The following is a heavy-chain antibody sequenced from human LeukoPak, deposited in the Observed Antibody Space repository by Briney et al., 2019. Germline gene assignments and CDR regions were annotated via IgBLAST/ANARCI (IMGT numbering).Heavy chain of an antibody. J-gene: IGHJ4*02. V-gene: IGHV3-66*01. CDR2: IYSGGST. CDR3: ARDSRFYYDILTGPRLDY. CDR1: GFTVSSNY. D-gene: IGHD3-9*01. Sequence: GGSLRLSCAASGFTVSSNYMSWVRQAPGKGLEWVSVIYSGGSTYYADSVKGRFTISRDNSKNTLYLQMNSLRAEDTAVYYCARDSRFYYDILTGPRLDYWGQGTLVTVSS.